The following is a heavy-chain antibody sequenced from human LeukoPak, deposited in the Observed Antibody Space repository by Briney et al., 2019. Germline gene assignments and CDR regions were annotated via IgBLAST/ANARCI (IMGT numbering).Heavy chain of an antibody. V-gene: IGHV1-8*01. CDR2: MNPSSGNT. CDR3: ARGDIVVVPAAVPYYYYMDV. CDR1: GYTFTSYD. J-gene: IGHJ6*03. Sequence: VKVSCKASGYTFTSYDINWVRQATGQGLEWMGWMNPSSGNTGYAQKFQGRVTMTRNTSISTAYMELSSLRSEDTAVYYCARGDIVVVPAAVPYYYYMDVWGKGTTVTVSS. D-gene: IGHD2-2*01.